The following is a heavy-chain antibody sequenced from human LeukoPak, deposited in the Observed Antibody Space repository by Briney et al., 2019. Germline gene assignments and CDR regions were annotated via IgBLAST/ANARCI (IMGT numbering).Heavy chain of an antibody. D-gene: IGHD6-13*01. CDR1: GFSVSGYW. J-gene: IGHJ4*02. V-gene: IGHV3-7*01. CDR2: IKQDGSEK. CDR3: AREWQGGIAAAGTRIEGDY. Sequence: GGSLRLSCAVSGFSVSGYWMTWVCQAPGKGLEWVADIKQDGSEKNYVDSVEGRFTISRDNAENSLFLQMNSLRVEDTAVYYCAREWQGGIAAAGTRIEGDYWGQGTLVAVSS.